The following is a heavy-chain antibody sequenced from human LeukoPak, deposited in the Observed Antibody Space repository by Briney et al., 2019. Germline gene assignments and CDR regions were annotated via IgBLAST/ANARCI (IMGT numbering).Heavy chain of an antibody. CDR2: IYYSGST. CDR1: GGSVSSGSYY. D-gene: IGHD1-26*01. J-gene: IGHJ6*02. V-gene: IGHV4-61*01. CDR3: ARVSVRATQEVGILYGMDV. Sequence: PSETLSLTCTVSGGSVSSGSYYWSWIRQPPGKGLEWIGYIYYSGSTNYSPSLKSRVTISVDTSKNQFSLKLSSVTAADTAVYYCARVSVRATQEVGILYGMDVWGQGTTVTVSS.